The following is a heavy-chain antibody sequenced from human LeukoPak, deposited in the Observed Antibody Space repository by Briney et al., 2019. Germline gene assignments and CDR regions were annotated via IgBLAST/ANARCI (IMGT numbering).Heavy chain of an antibody. CDR2: ISYDGSNK. D-gene: IGHD3-3*01. V-gene: IGHV3-30-3*01. CDR3: ARDTESITIFGVAQYYYYYGMDV. J-gene: IGHJ6*02. Sequence: PGRSLRLSCVASGFTFSSYAMHWVRQAPGKGLEWVAVISYDGSNKYYADSVKGRFTISRDNSKNTLYLQMNSLRAEDTAVYYCARDTESITIFGVAQYYYYYGMDVWGQGTTVTVSS. CDR1: GFTFSSYA.